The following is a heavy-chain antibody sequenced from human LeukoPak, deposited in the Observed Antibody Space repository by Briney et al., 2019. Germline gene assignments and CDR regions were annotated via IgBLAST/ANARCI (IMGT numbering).Heavy chain of an antibody. Sequence: SETLSLTCTVSGGSISSYYWSWIRQPAGKGLEWIGRIYTSGSTNYNPSLKSRVTMSVDTSKNQFSLKLSSVTAADTAVYYCARHGYYGSGSYMYNWFDPWGQGTLVTVSS. V-gene: IGHV4-4*07. CDR3: ARHGYYGSGSYMYNWFDP. CDR2: IYTSGST. CDR1: GGSISSYY. J-gene: IGHJ5*02. D-gene: IGHD3-10*01.